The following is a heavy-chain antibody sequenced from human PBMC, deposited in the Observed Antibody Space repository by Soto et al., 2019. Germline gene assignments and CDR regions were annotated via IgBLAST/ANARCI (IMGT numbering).Heavy chain of an antibody. Sequence: SETLSLTCTVSGVSISSGDYYWILIRQPPGKGLEWIGYIYYSGSTYYNPSLKSRVTISVDTSKNQFSLKLSSVTAADTAVYYCARDTRFFEGFTPWGQGTLVTVPS. CDR1: GVSISSGDYY. V-gene: IGHV4-30-4*01. CDR2: IYYSGST. D-gene: IGHD3-3*01. J-gene: IGHJ5*02. CDR3: ARDTRFFEGFTP.